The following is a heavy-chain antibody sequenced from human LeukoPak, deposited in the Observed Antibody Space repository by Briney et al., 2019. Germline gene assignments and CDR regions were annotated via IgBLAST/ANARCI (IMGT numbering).Heavy chain of an antibody. V-gene: IGHV1-69*01. J-gene: IGHJ4*02. D-gene: IGHD3-22*01. Sequence: SVKVSCKASGGTFSSYAISWVRQAPGQGLEWMGVIIPIFGTANYAQKFQGRVTITADESTSTAYMELSSLRSEDTAVYYCARYYYDSSGPLPGYYFDYWGQGTLVTVSS. CDR2: IIPIFGTA. CDR1: GGTFSSYA. CDR3: ARYYYDSSGPLPGYYFDY.